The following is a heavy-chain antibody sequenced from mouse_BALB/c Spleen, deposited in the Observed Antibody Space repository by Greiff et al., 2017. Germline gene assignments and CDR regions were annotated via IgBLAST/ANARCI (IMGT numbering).Heavy chain of an antibody. V-gene: IGHV3-2*02. CDR3: ARETYGNYWFAY. CDR2: ISYSGST. J-gene: IGHJ3*01. D-gene: IGHD2-1*01. Sequence: VQLKHSGPGLVKPSQSLSLTCTVTGYSITSDYAWNWIRQFPGNKLEWMGYISYSGSTSYNPSLKSRISITRDTSKNQFFLQLNSVTTEDTATYYCARETYGNYWFAYWGQGTLVTVSA. CDR1: GYSITSDYA.